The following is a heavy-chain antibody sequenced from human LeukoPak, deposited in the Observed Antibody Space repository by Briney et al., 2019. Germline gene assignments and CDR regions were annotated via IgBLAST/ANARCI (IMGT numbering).Heavy chain of an antibody. V-gene: IGHV3-23*01. J-gene: IGHJ4*02. CDR3: AKRGGSSYYFEY. D-gene: IGHD6-6*01. Sequence: GSLRLSCAASGFTFSSSVMRWVRQAPGKGLEWVSSISGSGDRTYYADSVKGRFNISRDNSKNTLYLQMNSLRGGDTAVYYCAKRGGSSYYFEYWGQGTLVTVSS. CDR2: ISGSGDRT. CDR1: GFTFSSSV.